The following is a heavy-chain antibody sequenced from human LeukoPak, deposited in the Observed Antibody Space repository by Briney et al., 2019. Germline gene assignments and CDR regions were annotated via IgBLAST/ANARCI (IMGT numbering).Heavy chain of an antibody. J-gene: IGHJ4*02. Sequence: ASVKVSCKVSGYTLTELSMHWVRQAPGKGLEWMGGFDPEDGETIYAQKFQGRVTMTEDTSTETAYMELSSLRSEDTAVYYCATGLLTGYYNFDYWGQGTLVTVSS. CDR1: GYTLTELS. V-gene: IGHV1-24*01. CDR3: ATGLLTGYYNFDY. CDR2: FDPEDGET. D-gene: IGHD3-9*01.